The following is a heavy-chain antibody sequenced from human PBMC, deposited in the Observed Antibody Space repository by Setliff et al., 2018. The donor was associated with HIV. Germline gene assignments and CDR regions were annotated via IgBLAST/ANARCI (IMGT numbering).Heavy chain of an antibody. Sequence: GGSLRLSCAASGLVYSRNDMHWVRQTSGKGLEWVGRIRTNAKGYATEYAASVKGRFIISRDDSKSTAYLQMSSLQTEDTAVYYCTTLSGSLQYWGQGTQVTVSS. V-gene: IGHV3-73*01. CDR2: IRTNAKGYAT. CDR1: GLVYSRND. CDR3: TTLSGSLQY. J-gene: IGHJ1*01. D-gene: IGHD1-26*01.